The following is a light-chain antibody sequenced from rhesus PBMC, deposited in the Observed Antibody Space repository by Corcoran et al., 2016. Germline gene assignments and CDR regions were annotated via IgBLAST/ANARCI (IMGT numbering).Light chain of an antibody. Sequence: QAILTQSPATLSLSPGERATLSCRASQSVSSYLAWYQQKPGKAPRLLIYGASKRATGIPDRFSGSGSGTDCTLTISSLEPEDVGLYHCYQPSGGTWTFGQGTKVEIK. CDR2: GAS. CDR1: QSVSSY. V-gene: IGKV3-10*01. CDR3: YQPSGGTWT. J-gene: IGKJ1*01.